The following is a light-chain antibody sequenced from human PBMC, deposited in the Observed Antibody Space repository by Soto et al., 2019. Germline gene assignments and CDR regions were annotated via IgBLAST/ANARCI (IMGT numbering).Light chain of an antibody. CDR3: QHYGTSAL. CDR1: QSVSDMY. V-gene: IGKV3-20*01. CDR2: AS. Sequence: EIVLTQSPGTLSLSPGERATLSCRASQSVSDMYLAWYQQKPGQAPRLLIYASNRATGIPDRFSGSWSGTDFTLTISRLDPEDFAVYYCQHYGTSALFGPGTKVEIK. J-gene: IGKJ3*01.